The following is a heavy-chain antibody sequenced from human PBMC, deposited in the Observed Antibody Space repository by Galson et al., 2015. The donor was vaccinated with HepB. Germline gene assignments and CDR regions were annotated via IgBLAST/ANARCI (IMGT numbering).Heavy chain of an antibody. V-gene: IGHV3-30*18. CDR1: GFTFSSYG. CDR2: ISYDGSNK. CDR3: AKAQTLGYDFWSGYYHDY. J-gene: IGHJ4*02. D-gene: IGHD3-3*01. Sequence: SLILSCAASGFTFSSYGMHLGRQAPGKGLEWVEVISYDGSNKYYADYVQGRFTISRDNSKNTLYLQMNSLRAADTAVYYCAKAQTLGYDFWSGYYHDYWGQGTLVTVSS.